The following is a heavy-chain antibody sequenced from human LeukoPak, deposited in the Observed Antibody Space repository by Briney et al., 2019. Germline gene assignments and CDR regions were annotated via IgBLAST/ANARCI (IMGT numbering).Heavy chain of an antibody. J-gene: IGHJ3*02. CDR1: GGTFNNYA. Sequence: SVKISCKASGGTFNNYAINWVRQAPGQGLEWVGRLIPLFGTPNYAQKFQGKVTITADESTSTFYMDLSGLRSEDTAVYYCAHATQRLPTIMIDAFDIWGQGTRVTVSS. V-gene: IGHV1-69*13. CDR3: AHATQRLPTIMIDAFDI. D-gene: IGHD5-24*01. CDR2: LIPLFGTP.